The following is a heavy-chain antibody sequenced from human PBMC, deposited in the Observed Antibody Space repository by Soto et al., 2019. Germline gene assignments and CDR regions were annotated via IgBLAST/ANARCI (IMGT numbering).Heavy chain of an antibody. CDR3: ARGLRASFGVRLSYSFYGGDV. V-gene: IGHV4-34*01. CDR2: INHSGST. D-gene: IGHD3-10*01. CDR1: GGSFSDYY. Sequence: QVQLQQWGAGLLKPSETLSLTCAVFGGSFSDYYWTWIRQPPGKGLECIGEINHSGSTNYNPSLKSRVTISIATSKNQFPLNLRSVTAADTAVYYCARGLRASFGVRLSYSFYGGDVWCQGTTVTVSS. J-gene: IGHJ6*02.